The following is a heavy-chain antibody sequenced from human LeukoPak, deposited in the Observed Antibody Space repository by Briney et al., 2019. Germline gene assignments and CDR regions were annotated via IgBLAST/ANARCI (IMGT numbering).Heavy chain of an antibody. CDR1: GGTFSSYA. Sequence: SVKVSCKASGGTFSSYAISWVRQAPGQGLEWMGGIMPIFGTANYAQKFQGRVTITADESTSTAYMELSRLRSEDTAVYYCARDGSIAARPVYYYMDVWGKGTTVTVSS. CDR3: ARDGSIAARPVYYYMDV. V-gene: IGHV1-69*13. CDR2: IMPIFGTA. D-gene: IGHD6-6*01. J-gene: IGHJ6*03.